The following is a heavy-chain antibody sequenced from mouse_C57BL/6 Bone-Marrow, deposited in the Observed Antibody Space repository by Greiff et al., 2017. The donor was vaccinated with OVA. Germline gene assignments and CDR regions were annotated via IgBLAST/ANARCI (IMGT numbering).Heavy chain of an antibody. CDR2: IDPENGDT. Sequence: VQLQQSGAELVRPGASVKLSCTASGFNIKDDYMHWVKQRPEQGLEWIGWIDPENGDTEYASKFQGKATITADTSSNTAYLQLSSLTSEDTAVDYCTTLIYYYGSIAYWGQGTLVTVSA. CDR3: TTLIYYYGSIAY. J-gene: IGHJ3*01. V-gene: IGHV14-4*01. D-gene: IGHD1-1*01. CDR1: GFNIKDDY.